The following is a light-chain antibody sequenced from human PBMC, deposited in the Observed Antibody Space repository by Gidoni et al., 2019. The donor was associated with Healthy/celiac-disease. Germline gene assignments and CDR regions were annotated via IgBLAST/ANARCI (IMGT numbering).Light chain of an antibody. CDR1: QRISSY. V-gene: IGKV1-39*01. CDR2: AAS. CDR3: QQGYSTPHT. J-gene: IGKJ3*01. Sequence: DIQMTQSPSSLSASVGDRVTITCRASQRISSYLNWYQQKPGKAPKLLIYAASSLQSGVPSRFSGSGSGTDFTLTISSLQPEDFATYYCQQGYSTPHTFGPGTKVEIK.